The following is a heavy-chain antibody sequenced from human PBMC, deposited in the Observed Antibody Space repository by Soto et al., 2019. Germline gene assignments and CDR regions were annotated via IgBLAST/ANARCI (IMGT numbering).Heavy chain of an antibody. CDR2: ISAYNGNT. D-gene: IGHD2-2*01. V-gene: IGHV1-18*01. J-gene: IGHJ4*02. CDR3: GGDSSFDY. CDR1: GYTFTTNA. Sequence: ASVKVSCKASGYTFTTNAISWARQAPGQGLEWVGWISAYNGNTNYAQKLQGRVTMTTDASTSTAYMELRSLRSDDTAVYYCGGDSSFDYWGTGTLVTGSS.